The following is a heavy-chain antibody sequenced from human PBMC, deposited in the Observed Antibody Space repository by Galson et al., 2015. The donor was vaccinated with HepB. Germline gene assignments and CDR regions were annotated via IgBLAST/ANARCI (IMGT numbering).Heavy chain of an antibody. CDR1: GFTFSNYA. J-gene: IGHJ4*02. CDR2: ISGRGASS. CDR3: ARDPDSSGWYYPLPQAVFDY. Sequence: SLRLSCAASGFTFSNYAMSWVRQAPGKGLEWVSAISGRGASSYYADSVKGRFTLSRDNSKNTVYLQMNSLRAEDTAVYYCARDPDSSGWYYPLPQAVFDYWGQGTLVTVSS. V-gene: IGHV3-23*01. D-gene: IGHD6-19*01.